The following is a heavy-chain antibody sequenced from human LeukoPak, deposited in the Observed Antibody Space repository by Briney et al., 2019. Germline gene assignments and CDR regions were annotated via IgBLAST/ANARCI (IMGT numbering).Heavy chain of an antibody. J-gene: IGHJ4*02. CDR2: IYTDETT. CDR3: ARMGSSWYSNY. D-gene: IGHD6-13*01. V-gene: IGHV4-4*07. CDR1: GGSISSYY. Sequence: SETLSLTCSVSGGSISSYYWTWIRQPAGKGLEWVGRIYTDETTNYSPSLKSRVTMSVDTSKNQFSLKLTSVTAEDTAVYYCARMGSSWYSNYWGQGTLVTVSS.